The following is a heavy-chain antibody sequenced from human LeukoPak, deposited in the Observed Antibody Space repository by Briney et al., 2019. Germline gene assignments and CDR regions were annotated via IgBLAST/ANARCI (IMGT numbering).Heavy chain of an antibody. J-gene: IGHJ6*03. CDR3: ARGLGIAAAGYYMDV. V-gene: IGHV1-2*02. CDR1: GYTFTGYY. CDR2: INPNSGGT. D-gene: IGHD6-13*01. Sequence: GASVKVSCKASGYTFTGYYMHWVRQAPGQGLEWMGWINPNSGGTNYAQKFQGRVTMTRDTSISTAYMELNRLRSDDTAVYYCARGLGIAAAGYYMDVWGKGTTVTISS.